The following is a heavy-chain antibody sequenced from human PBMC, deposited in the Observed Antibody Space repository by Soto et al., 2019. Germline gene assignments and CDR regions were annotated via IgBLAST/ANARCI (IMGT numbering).Heavy chain of an antibody. CDR1: GFTFSSYA. CDR2: ISYDGSNK. J-gene: IGHJ4*02. V-gene: IGHV3-30-3*01. CDR3: ARGGHGDYSSGWSHDFDY. D-gene: IGHD6-19*01. Sequence: GGSLRLSCAASGFTFSSYAMHWVRQAPGKGLEWVAVISYDGSNKYYADSVKGRFTISRDNSKNTLYLQMNSLRAEDTAVYYCARGGHGDYSSGWSHDFDYWGQGTLVTVSS.